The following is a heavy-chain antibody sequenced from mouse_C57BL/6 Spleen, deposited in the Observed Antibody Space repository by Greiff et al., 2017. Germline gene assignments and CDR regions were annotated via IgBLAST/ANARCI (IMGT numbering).Heavy chain of an antibody. J-gene: IGHJ3*01. V-gene: IGHV5-17*01. CDR3: AREYYGSSLPWFAY. CDR1: GFTFSDYG. D-gene: IGHD1-1*01. CDR2: ISSGSSTI. Sequence: EVNVVESGGGLVKPGGSLKLSCAASGFTFSDYGMHWVRQAPEKGLEWVAYISSGSSTIYYADTVKGRFTISRDNAKNTLFLQMTSLRSEDTAMYYCAREYYGSSLPWFAYWGQGTLVTVSA.